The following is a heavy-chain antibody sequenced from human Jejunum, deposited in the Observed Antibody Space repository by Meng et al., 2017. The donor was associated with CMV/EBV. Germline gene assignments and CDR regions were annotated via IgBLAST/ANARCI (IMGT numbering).Heavy chain of an antibody. CDR3: VKDKEDFGDLAATFDY. Sequence: FSKYVMRWVRQAPGKGLEWISGISGAGDRTYYADSVRGRFTMSRDNSENTIYLQMNSLRAEDTALYYCVKDKEDFGDLAATFDYWGLGALVTVSS. CDR1: FSKYV. CDR2: ISGAGDRT. J-gene: IGHJ4*02. V-gene: IGHV3-23*01. D-gene: IGHD4-17*01.